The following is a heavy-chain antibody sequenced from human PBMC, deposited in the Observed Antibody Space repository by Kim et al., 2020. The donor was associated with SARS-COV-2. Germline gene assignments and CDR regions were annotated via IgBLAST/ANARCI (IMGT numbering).Heavy chain of an antibody. J-gene: IGHJ5*02. Sequence: ASVKVSCKASGYTFTSYYMHWVRQAPGQGLEWMGIINPSGGSTSYAQKFQGRVTMTRDTSTSTVYMELSSLRSEDTAVYYCARVGYGSGSYGWFDPWGQGTLVTVSS. CDR1: GYTFTSYY. V-gene: IGHV1-46*01. CDR3: ARVGYGSGSYGWFDP. CDR2: INPSGGST. D-gene: IGHD3-10*01.